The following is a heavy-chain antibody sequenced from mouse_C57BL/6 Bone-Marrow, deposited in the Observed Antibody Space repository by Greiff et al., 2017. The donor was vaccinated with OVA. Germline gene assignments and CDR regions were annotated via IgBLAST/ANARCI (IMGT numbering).Heavy chain of an antibody. CDR3: ARASLRV. Sequence: EVHLVESGGGLVKPGGSLKLSCAASGFTFSSYAMSWVRQTPEKRLEWVATISDGGSYTYYPDNVKGRFTISRDNAKNNLYLQMSHLKSEDTAMYYCARASLRVWGTGTTVTVSS. J-gene: IGHJ1*03. CDR1: GFTFSSYA. CDR2: ISDGGSYT. D-gene: IGHD1-1*01. V-gene: IGHV5-4*01.